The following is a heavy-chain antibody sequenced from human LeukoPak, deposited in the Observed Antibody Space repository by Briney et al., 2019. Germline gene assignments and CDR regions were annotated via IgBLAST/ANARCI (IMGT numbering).Heavy chain of an antibody. J-gene: IGHJ4*02. CDR2: IYYSGNT. V-gene: IGHV4-59*08. Sequence: SESLSLTCTVSGGSLSSYYCIWIRQPPGKGLEWIGYIYYSGNTNYNPSPKSRVTISVDTSKNHFSLKVSSVTAADTAVYYCARQMSGSSGLDYWGQGTLVTVSS. D-gene: IGHD6-19*01. CDR3: ARQMSGSSGLDY. CDR1: GGSLSSYY.